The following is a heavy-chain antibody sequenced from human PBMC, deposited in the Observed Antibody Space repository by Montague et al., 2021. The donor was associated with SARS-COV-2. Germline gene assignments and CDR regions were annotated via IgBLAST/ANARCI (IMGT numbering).Heavy chain of an antibody. Sequence: SLRLSCAASGFDFSSYAIHWVRRAPGKGLEWVADIADDGGIKHYGHSVKGRFTISRDNSRNTVYLQVNSLRPEDTALYQCAREVWKTYYFDYWGQGTLVTVSS. J-gene: IGHJ4*02. CDR2: IADDGGIK. V-gene: IGHV3-30-3*01. CDR1: GFDFSSYA. D-gene: IGHD1-1*01. CDR3: AREVWKTYYFDY.